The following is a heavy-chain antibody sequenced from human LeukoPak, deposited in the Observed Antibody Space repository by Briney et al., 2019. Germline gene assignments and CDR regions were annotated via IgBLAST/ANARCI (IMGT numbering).Heavy chain of an antibody. V-gene: IGHV3-30*04. D-gene: IGHD3-10*01. CDR2: ISYDGSNK. Sequence: GGSLRLSCAASGFTFSSYAMHWVRQAPGKGLEWVAVISYDGSNKYYADSVKGRFTISRGNSKNTLYLQMNSLRAEDTAVYYCAREGSTMVRGVLTRNWFDPWGQGTLVTVSS. J-gene: IGHJ5*02. CDR1: GFTFSSYA. CDR3: AREGSTMVRGVLTRNWFDP.